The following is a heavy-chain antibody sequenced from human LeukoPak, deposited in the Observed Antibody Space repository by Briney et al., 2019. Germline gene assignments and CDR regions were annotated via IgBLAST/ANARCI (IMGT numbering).Heavy chain of an antibody. J-gene: IGHJ6*02. CDR3: AKGLWGAYYYGMDV. Sequence: GGSLRLSCAASGFAFPNYAMSWVRQAPGKGLEWVSAISGSGSNTYYADSVKGRFTISRDNSKNTLYLQMNSLRAEDTAAYFCAKGLWGAYYYGMDVWGQGTTVTVSS. V-gene: IGHV3-23*01. CDR1: GFAFPNYA. CDR2: ISGSGSNT. D-gene: IGHD3-16*01.